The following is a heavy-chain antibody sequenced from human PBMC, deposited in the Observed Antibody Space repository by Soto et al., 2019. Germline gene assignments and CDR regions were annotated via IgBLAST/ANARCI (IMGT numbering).Heavy chain of an antibody. CDR2: ISGSGGST. J-gene: IGHJ6*02. D-gene: IGHD2-15*01. CDR3: ARDRRCSGDSCYSGLSGQYSYYGMDV. Sequence: PGGSQRLSCAASGFTFSSYSMSWVRQAPGKGLEWVSAISGSGGSTYYADSVKGRFTISRDNSKNSLYLQMNSLRAEDTAVYYCARDRRCSGDSCYSGLSGQYSYYGMDVWGQGTTVTAP. V-gene: IGHV3-23*01. CDR1: GFTFSSYS.